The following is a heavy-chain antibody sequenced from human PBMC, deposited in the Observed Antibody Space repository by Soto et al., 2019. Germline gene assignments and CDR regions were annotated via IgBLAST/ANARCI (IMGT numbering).Heavy chain of an antibody. Sequence: EVQLLESGGGLVQPGGSLRLSCVGSGFFFSSYTMTWVRQAPGKGLEWVSSFSATSENTYYADSVRGRFTISRDNSKNTLVLQMNSLTAEDTAMYYCAKARDQQWVRLPFDYCGQGILVSVSS. J-gene: IGHJ4*02. CDR1: GFFFSSYT. CDR3: AKARDQQWVRLPFDY. CDR2: FSATSENT. V-gene: IGHV3-23*01. D-gene: IGHD6-19*01.